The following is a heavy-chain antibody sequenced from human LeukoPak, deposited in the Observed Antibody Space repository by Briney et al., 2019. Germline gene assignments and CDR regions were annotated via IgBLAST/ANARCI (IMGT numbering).Heavy chain of an antibody. J-gene: IGHJ6*03. CDR3: ARVSVTPGEYYYYYMDV. CDR2: ISPIFGTA. V-gene: IGHV1-69*05. D-gene: IGHD4-23*01. Sequence: SVRVSCKASGGTFSSYAISWVRQAPGQGLEWMGGISPIFGTANYAQKFQGRVTITTDESTSTAYMELSSLRSEDTAVYYCARVSVTPGEYYYYYMDVWGKGTTVTVSS. CDR1: GGTFSSYA.